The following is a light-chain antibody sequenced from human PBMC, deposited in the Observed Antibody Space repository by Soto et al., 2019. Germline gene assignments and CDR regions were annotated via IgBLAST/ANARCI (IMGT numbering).Light chain of an antibody. CDR2: DVI. Sequence: QSVLTQPASVSGSPGQSITISCTGTSSEVGGYNYVSWYQQHPGKAPKLMIYDVINRPSGVSNRFSGSKSGNTASLTISGLQAEDEADYYCSSYTSSSTRVFGGGTQLTVL. CDR3: SSYTSSSTRV. CDR1: SSEVGGYNY. V-gene: IGLV2-14*01. J-gene: IGLJ2*01.